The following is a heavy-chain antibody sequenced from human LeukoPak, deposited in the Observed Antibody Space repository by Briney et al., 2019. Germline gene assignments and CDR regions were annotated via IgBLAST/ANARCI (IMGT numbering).Heavy chain of an antibody. J-gene: IGHJ4*02. Sequence: SETLSLTCTVSGGSLSSSSYYWGWIRQPPGKGLEWIGSIYYSGSTYYNPSLKSRVTISVDTSKNQFSLKLSSVTAADTAVYYCARQYITGTTSDLDYWGQGTLVTVSS. CDR3: ARQYITGTTSDLDY. D-gene: IGHD1-7*01. CDR2: IYYSGST. V-gene: IGHV4-39*01. CDR1: GGSLSSSSYY.